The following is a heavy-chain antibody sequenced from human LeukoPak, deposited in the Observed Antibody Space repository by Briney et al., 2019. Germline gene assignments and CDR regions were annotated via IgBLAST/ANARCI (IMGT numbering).Heavy chain of an antibody. J-gene: IGHJ4*02. CDR1: GFTFSDYG. D-gene: IGHD6-6*01. V-gene: IGHV3-33*01. CDR3: ARAHSSSSTFDL. CDR2: IWYDGSKK. Sequence: GGSLSLSCAAPGFTFSDYGIHWVRQAPGQGLEWVALIWYDGSKKYYADSVKGRFTISRDNTKNTLYLQLNSLRADDTAVYYCARAHSSSSTFDLWGQGTLVTVSS.